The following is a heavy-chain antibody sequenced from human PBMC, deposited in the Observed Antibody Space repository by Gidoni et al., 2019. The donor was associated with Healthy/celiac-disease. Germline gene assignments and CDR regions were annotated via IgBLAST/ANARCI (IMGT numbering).Heavy chain of an antibody. Sequence: QVQLVQSGAEVQKPGASVKVSCHASGYTFTDYYMHWVRQAPVQGLEWMGWINPNSGGTNYAKKFQGRVTMTSDTSIRTDYMERSRLRYDDTAVYYWAASVDTALVTHYWGQGTLVTVSS. D-gene: IGHD5-18*01. CDR1: GYTFTDYY. CDR3: AASVDTALVTHY. V-gene: IGHV1-2*02. J-gene: IGHJ4*02. CDR2: INPNSGGT.